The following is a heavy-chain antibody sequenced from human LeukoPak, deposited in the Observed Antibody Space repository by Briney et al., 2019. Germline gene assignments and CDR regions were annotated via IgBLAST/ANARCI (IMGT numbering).Heavy chain of an antibody. Sequence: GGSLRLSCAASGFTVSSSYMSWVRQAPGKGLEWVSVIYRGDTDYADSVKGRFTISRDNSKSTLYLEMNSLRAEDTAVYYCARDSGGYYWGQGTRVTVSS. CDR2: IYRGDT. D-gene: IGHD3-22*01. V-gene: IGHV3-53*01. CDR3: ARDSGGYY. CDR1: GFTVSSSY. J-gene: IGHJ4*02.